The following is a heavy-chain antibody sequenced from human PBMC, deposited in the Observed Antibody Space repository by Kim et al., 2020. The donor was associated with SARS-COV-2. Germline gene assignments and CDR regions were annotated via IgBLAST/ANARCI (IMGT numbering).Heavy chain of an antibody. V-gene: IGHV3-23*01. Sequence: GGSLRLSCTTSGFTFTGYAMSWVRQAPGKGLEWVSSIDGSDGTTYFVDSMKGRFTISRDNSKNTLYLQMSTLRADDTAVYYCVKGGWGSIWDHWGQGTLVTVAS. CDR1: GFTFTGYA. D-gene: IGHD2-21*01. CDR3: VKGGWGSIWDH. CDR2: IDGSDGTT. J-gene: IGHJ4*02.